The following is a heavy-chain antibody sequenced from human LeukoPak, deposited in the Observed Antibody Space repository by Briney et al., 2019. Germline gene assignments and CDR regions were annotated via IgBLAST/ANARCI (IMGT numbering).Heavy chain of an antibody. CDR3: ARGTTVTTRVPWFDP. CDR2: IYYSGST. D-gene: IGHD4-17*01. CDR1: GGSISSGDYY. Sequence: PSQTLSLTCTVSGGSISSGDYYWSWIRQPPGKGLEWIGYIYYSGSTYYNPSLKSRVTISVDTSKHQFSLKLTSVTAADTAAYYCARGTTVTTRVPWFDPWGQGTLVTVSS. V-gene: IGHV4-30-4*01. J-gene: IGHJ5*02.